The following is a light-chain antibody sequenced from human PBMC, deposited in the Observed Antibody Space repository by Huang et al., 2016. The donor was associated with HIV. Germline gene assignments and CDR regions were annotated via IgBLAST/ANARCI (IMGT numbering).Light chain of an antibody. Sequence: DIVLTQSPDSLSVSLGERATINCSSSRSILSNSNNKNYLAWHQQKPGQSPKMLIYGASTRESGVPDRFSGSGSETDFTLTISSLQAEDVAVYFCQQYYTTPGTFGPGTTVHIK. J-gene: IGKJ3*01. CDR3: QQYYTTPGT. CDR2: GAS. V-gene: IGKV4-1*01. CDR1: RSILSNSNNKNY.